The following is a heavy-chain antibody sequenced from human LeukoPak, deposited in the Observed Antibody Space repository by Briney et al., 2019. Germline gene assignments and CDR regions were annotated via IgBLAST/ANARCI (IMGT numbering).Heavy chain of an antibody. J-gene: IGHJ3*02. D-gene: IGHD2-15*01. CDR3: ARVWCSGGSCYSSRGAFDI. V-gene: IGHV1-24*01. CDR2: IDTEDGET. Sequence: ASVKVSCKVSGYTLTELSIHWVRQAPGKGLEWMGGIDTEDGETIYAQKCQGRVTMTEDTSTDTAYMELSSLRYEDTAVYYCARVWCSGGSCYSSRGAFDIWGQGTMVTVSS. CDR1: GYTLTELS.